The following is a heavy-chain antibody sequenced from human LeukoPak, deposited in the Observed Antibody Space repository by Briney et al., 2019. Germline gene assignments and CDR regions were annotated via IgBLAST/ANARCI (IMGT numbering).Heavy chain of an antibody. Sequence: GGSLRLSCAASGFTFSSYAVSWVRQAPVKGLEWVSAISGSGGSTYYADSVKGRFTISRDNSKNTLYLQMNSLRAEDTAVYYCAKELDPVGNFDYWGQGTLVTVSS. CDR1: GFTFSSYA. J-gene: IGHJ4*02. CDR3: AKELDPVGNFDY. CDR2: ISGSGGST. D-gene: IGHD1-1*01. V-gene: IGHV3-23*01.